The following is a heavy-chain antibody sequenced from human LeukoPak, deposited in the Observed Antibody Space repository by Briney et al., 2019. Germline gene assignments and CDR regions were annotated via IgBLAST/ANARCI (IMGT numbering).Heavy chain of an antibody. J-gene: IGHJ4*02. CDR3: AREGARYSGYDS. V-gene: IGHV4-59*01. Sequence: SETLSLTCTVSGGSISSYYWSWIRQPPGKGLEWIGYIYYSGSTNNNPSLKSRVTISVDTPKNQFSLKLSSVTAADTAVYYCAREGARYSGYDSWGQGTLVTVSS. D-gene: IGHD5-12*01. CDR2: IYYSGST. CDR1: GGSISSYY.